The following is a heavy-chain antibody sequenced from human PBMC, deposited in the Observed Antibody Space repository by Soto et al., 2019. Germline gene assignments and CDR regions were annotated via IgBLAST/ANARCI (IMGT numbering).Heavy chain of an antibody. D-gene: IGHD2-8*01. Sequence: QLQLQESGPGLVKPSETLSLTCAVSGGSISSSSYYWGWIRQPPGKGLEWIGNFYYGGRTYYNPSLKSRVTLSVDTSKKQFSLKLSSVTAADTAVYYCARLARYCTNGVCYTFYFDYWGQGTLVTVSS. V-gene: IGHV4-39*01. CDR1: GGSISSSSYY. CDR2: FYYGGRT. CDR3: ARLARYCTNGVCYTFYFDY. J-gene: IGHJ4*02.